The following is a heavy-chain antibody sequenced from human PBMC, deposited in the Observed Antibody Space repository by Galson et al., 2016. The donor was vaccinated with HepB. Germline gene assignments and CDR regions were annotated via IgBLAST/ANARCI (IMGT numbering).Heavy chain of an antibody. CDR3: AHRGLHDTSGYSYSPFDF. Sequence: PALVKPTQTLTLTCTVSGFSLGSNGVGVGWIRQPPGKALEWLALIFWDDDQRYNPSLKNRVTVTKDTSKNQVVLTVTDMDPVDTATYFCAHRGLHDTSGYSYSPFDFWGQGILVTVSS. V-gene: IGHV2-5*02. CDR1: GFSLGSNGVG. D-gene: IGHD5-18*01. CDR2: IFWDDDQ. J-gene: IGHJ4*02.